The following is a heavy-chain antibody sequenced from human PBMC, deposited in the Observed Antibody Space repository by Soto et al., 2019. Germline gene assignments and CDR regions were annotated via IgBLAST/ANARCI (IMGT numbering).Heavy chain of an antibody. CDR2: IDSGGST. J-gene: IGHJ4*02. Sequence: EVQLVESGGGLVQPGGSLRLSCAASGFTVSNFYLSWVGQAQGKGLEWVSVIDSGGSTYYADSVRARFTISRDNSKNTMYLQMNSLRVEDTAVYYCARDGSGRPEEYWGQGTLVTVSS. CDR1: GFTVSNFY. V-gene: IGHV3-66*01. CDR3: ARDGSGRPEEY. D-gene: IGHD3-10*01.